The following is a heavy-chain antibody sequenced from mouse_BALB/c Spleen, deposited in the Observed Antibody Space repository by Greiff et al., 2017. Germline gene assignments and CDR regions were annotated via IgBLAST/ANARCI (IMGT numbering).Heavy chain of an antibody. CDR2: IHPSDSET. CDR1: GYSFTSYW. Sequence: QVQLQQPGAELVRPGASVKLSCKASGYSFTSYWMNWVKQRPGQGLEWIGMIHPSDSETRLNQKFKDKATLTVDKSSSTAYMELRSLTSEDSAVYYCAPTMITTDGYAMDYWGQGTSVTVSS. V-gene: IGHV1-74*01. D-gene: IGHD2-4*01. CDR3: APTMITTDGYAMDY. J-gene: IGHJ4*01.